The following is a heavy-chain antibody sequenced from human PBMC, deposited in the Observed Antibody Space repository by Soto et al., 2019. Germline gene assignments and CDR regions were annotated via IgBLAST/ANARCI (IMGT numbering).Heavy chain of an antibody. V-gene: IGHV3-30-3*01. CDR2: MSYDGSNK. CDR3: ARAGGAY. CDR1: GFTFSSYA. J-gene: IGHJ4*02. D-gene: IGHD3-16*01. Sequence: QVQLVESGGCVVQPGRSLRLSCAASGFTFSSYAMHWVRRAPGKGLEWMAVMSYDGSNKYYADSVKGRFTISRDNSKNTLYLQMNSLRPEDTALYYCARAGGAYWGQGTLVIVSS.